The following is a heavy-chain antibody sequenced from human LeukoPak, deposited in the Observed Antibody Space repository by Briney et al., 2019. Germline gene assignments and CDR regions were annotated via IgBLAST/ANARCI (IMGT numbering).Heavy chain of an antibody. CDR1: GGTFSSYA. V-gene: IGHV1-69*13. CDR2: IIHIFGTA. CDR3: ARIRGNGYPFDY. Sequence: SVKVSCKASGGTFSSYAISWVRQAPGQGLEWMGGIIHIFGTANYAQKFQGRVTITADESTSTAYMELSSLRSEDTAVYYCARIRGNGYPFDYWGQGTLVTVSS. D-gene: IGHD3-22*01. J-gene: IGHJ4*02.